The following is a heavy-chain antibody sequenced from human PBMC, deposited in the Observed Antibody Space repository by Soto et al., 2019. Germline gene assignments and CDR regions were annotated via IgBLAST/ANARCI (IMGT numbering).Heavy chain of an antibody. CDR3: ARGGSLYWYFDL. V-gene: IGHV1-3*01. D-gene: IGHD1-26*01. CDR1: GYTFTNYA. Sequence: GPVKVSCKASGYTFTNYAMHWVRQAPGQRLEWMGWINAGNGNTKYSQKFQGRVTITRDTSASTAYMELSSLRSEDTAVYYCARGGSLYWYFDLWGRGTLVTVSS. CDR2: INAGNGNT. J-gene: IGHJ2*01.